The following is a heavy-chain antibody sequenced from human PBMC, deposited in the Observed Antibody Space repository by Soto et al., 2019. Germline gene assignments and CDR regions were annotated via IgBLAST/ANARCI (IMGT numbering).Heavy chain of an antibody. J-gene: IGHJ3*02. V-gene: IGHV1-69*13. CDR2: IIPIFGTA. CDR3: AREGGQDSGSYYEADAFDI. CDR1: GGTFSSYA. D-gene: IGHD1-26*01. Sequence: ASVKVSCKASGGTFSSYAISWVRQAPGQGLEWMGGIIPIFGTANYAQKFQGRVTITADESTSTAYMELSSLRSEDTAVYYCAREGGQDSGSYYEADAFDIWGQGTMVTVSS.